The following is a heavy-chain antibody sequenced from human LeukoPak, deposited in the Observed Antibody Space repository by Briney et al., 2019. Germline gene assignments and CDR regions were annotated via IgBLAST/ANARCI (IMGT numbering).Heavy chain of an antibody. CDR1: GGSISSGDYY. V-gene: IGHV4-61*08. CDR3: AREGSATARPFVSNDY. J-gene: IGHJ4*02. D-gene: IGHD6-6*01. CDR2: IYYTEIT. Sequence: PSETLSLTCTVSGGSISSGDYYWSWIRQPPGKGLEWIGYIYYTEITYSNPSLKSRVTMSVDTSKNQFSLKVRSVTAADTAVYYCAREGSATARPFVSNDYWGQGTLVTVSS.